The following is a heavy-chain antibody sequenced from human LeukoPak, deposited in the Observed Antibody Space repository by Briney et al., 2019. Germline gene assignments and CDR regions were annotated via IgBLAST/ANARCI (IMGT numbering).Heavy chain of an antibody. J-gene: IGHJ4*02. CDR1: GDSISSYY. Sequence: SETLSLTCTVSGDSISSYYWSWIRQPPGKGLEWIGYIYYSGSTHYNPSLTSRVTISVDTSKNQFSLKLSSVTAADTAVYYCARDRTGCFDYWGQGTLVTVSS. CDR3: ARDRTGCFDY. V-gene: IGHV4-59*12. D-gene: IGHD1-1*01. CDR2: IYYSGST.